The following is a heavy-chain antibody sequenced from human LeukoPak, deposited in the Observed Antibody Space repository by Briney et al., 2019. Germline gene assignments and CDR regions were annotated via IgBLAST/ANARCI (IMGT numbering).Heavy chain of an antibody. CDR3: ARGGYYYGSGSHGLPDY. J-gene: IGHJ4*02. Sequence: PSETLSLTCTVSGYSISSGYYWGWIRQPPGKGLEWIGSIFSSGSTNYNPSLKSRVTMSVDTSKNQFSLKLSSVTAADTAVYYCARGGYYYGSGSHGLPDYWGQGTLVTVSS. CDR2: IFSSGST. CDR1: GYSISSGYY. D-gene: IGHD3-10*01. V-gene: IGHV4-38-2*02.